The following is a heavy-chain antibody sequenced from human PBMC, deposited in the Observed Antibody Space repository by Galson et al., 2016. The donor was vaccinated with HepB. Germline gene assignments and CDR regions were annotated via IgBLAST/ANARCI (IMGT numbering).Heavy chain of an antibody. D-gene: IGHD3-10*01. V-gene: IGHV3-23*01. Sequence: SLRLSCAASGFTFSSFAVTWVRQAPGKGLEWVSSISGSGGNTDYAESVKGRFTISRDNPKKTLYLQMNSLRAEDTAVYYCTKRSGFYYGSGSVYSHVDYWGQGTLVTVSS. CDR1: GFTFSSFA. J-gene: IGHJ4*02. CDR3: TKRSGFYYGSGSVYSHVDY. CDR2: ISGSGGNT.